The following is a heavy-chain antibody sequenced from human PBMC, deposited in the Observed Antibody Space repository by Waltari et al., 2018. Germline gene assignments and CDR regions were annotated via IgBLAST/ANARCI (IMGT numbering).Heavy chain of an antibody. V-gene: IGHV4-34*01. CDR1: GGSFSGYY. CDR3: AITTTVVMYYFDY. Sequence: QVQLQQWGAGLLKPSETLSLTCAVYGGSFSGYYWSWIRQPPGKGLEWIGEINHSGSTNYNPSLKSRVTISVDTSKNQFSLKLSSVTAADTAVYYCAITTTVVMYYFDYWGQGTLVTVSS. J-gene: IGHJ4*02. CDR2: INHSGST. D-gene: IGHD4-17*01.